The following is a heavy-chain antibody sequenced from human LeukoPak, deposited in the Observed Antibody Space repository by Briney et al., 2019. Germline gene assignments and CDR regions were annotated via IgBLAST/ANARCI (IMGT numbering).Heavy chain of an antibody. D-gene: IGHD5-18*01. CDR1: GGSFSGYY. V-gene: IGHV4-34*01. J-gene: IGHJ4*02. CDR2: INHSGST. Sequence: PSETLSLTCAVYGGSFSGYYWSWIRQPPGKGLEWIGEINHSGSTNYNPSLKSRVTISVDTSKNQFSLKLSSVTAADTAVYYCARDDRLVDTAMVIKLDCWGQGTLVTVSS. CDR3: ARDDRLVDTAMVIKLDC.